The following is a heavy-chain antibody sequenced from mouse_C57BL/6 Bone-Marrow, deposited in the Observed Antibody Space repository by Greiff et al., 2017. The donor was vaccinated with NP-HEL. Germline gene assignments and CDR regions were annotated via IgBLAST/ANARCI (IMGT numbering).Heavy chain of an antibody. J-gene: IGHJ3*01. Sequence: DVQLVESGGGLVQPGGSLKLSCAASGFTFSDYYMYWVRQTPEKRLEWVAYISNGGGSTYYPDPVKGRFTISRDNAKNTLYLQMSRLKAEDTAMYYCARHADDYGGFAYWGQGTLVTVSA. CDR3: ARHADDYGGFAY. V-gene: IGHV5-12*01. D-gene: IGHD2-4*01. CDR2: ISNGGGST. CDR1: GFTFSDYY.